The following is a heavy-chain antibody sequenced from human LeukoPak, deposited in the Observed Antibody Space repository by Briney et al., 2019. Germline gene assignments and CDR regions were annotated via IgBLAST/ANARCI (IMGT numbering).Heavy chain of an antibody. V-gene: IGHV1-69*13. D-gene: IGHD2-2*01. Sequence: SVKVSCKASGGTFSSYAISWVRQAPGQGLEWMGGIIPIFGTANYAQKFQGRVTITADESTSTAYMELSSLRSEDTAVYYCARDYGSRYCSSTSCPDAFDIWGQGTMVTVSS. CDR3: ARDYGSRYCSSTSCPDAFDI. J-gene: IGHJ3*02. CDR2: IIPIFGTA. CDR1: GGTFSSYA.